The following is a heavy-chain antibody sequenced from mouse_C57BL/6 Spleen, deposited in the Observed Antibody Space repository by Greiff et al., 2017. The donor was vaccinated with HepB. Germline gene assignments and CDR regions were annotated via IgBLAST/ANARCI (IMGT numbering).Heavy chain of an antibody. Sequence: EVQLQQSGPELVKPGASVKIPCKASGYTFTDYNMDWVKQSHGKSLEWIGDINPNNGGTIYNQKFKGKATLTVDKSSSTAYMELRSLTSEDTAVYYCARGDYYGSSPPFDYWGQGTTLTVSS. V-gene: IGHV1-18*01. J-gene: IGHJ2*01. CDR2: INPNNGGT. D-gene: IGHD1-1*01. CDR1: GYTFTDYN. CDR3: ARGDYYGSSPPFDY.